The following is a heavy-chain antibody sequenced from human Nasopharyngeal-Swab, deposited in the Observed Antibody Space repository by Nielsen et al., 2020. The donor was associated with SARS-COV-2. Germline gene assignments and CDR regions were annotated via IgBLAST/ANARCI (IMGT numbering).Heavy chain of an antibody. CDR3: ARGSSGYSYHY. CDR2: INSYNGYT. D-gene: IGHD5-18*01. V-gene: IGHV1-18*01. CDR1: GYRFTDYG. Sequence: ASVKVSCKASGYRFTDYGISWVRQAPGQGLEWMGWINSYNGYTNFAQKLQGRVTMTTDTSTSTAYMELRSLRSDDTAVYYCARGSSGYSYHYWGQGTLVTVSS. J-gene: IGHJ4*02.